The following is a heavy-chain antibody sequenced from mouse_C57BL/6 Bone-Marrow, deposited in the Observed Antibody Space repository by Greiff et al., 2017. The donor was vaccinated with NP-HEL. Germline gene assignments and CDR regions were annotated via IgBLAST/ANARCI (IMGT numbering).Heavy chain of an antibody. J-gene: IGHJ2*01. D-gene: IGHD3-3*01. V-gene: IGHV1-69*01. CDR1: GYTFTSYW. CDR2: IDPSDSYT. Sequence: VQLQQPGAELVMPGASVKLSCKASGYTFTSYWMHWVKQRPGQGLEWIGEIDPSDSYTNYNQKFKGKSTLTVDKSSSTAYMQLSSLTSEDSAVYYCARLGGLGTYFDYWGQGTTLTVSS. CDR3: ARLGGLGTYFDY.